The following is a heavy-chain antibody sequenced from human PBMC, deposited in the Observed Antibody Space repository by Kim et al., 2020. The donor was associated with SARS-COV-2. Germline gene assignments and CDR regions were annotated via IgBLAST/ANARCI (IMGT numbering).Heavy chain of an antibody. D-gene: IGHD1-7*01. V-gene: IGHV1-18*01. Sequence: ASVKVSCKASGYTFSKHDITWVRQAPGQGLEGMAWISVYNGGTKYAQKFQGRLTMTIDTSTSTAYMELRSLRSDDTALYYCARAVGWTYDIYYHGMDVWGQGTTFTVSS. J-gene: IGHJ6*02. CDR3: ARAVGWTYDIYYHGMDV. CDR2: ISVYNGGT. CDR1: GYTFSKHD.